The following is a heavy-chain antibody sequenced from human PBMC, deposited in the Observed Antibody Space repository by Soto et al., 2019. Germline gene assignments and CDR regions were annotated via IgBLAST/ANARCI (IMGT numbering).Heavy chain of an antibody. CDR3: ARDGQLWSDDAFDI. V-gene: IGHV1-18*01. Sequence: ASVKVSCKASGYTFTSYGISWVRQAPGQGLEWMGWISAYNGNTNYAQKLQGRVTMTTDTSTSTAYMELRSLRSDDTAVYYRARDGQLWSDDAFDIWGQGTMVTVSS. J-gene: IGHJ3*02. CDR1: GYTFTSYG. CDR2: ISAYNGNT. D-gene: IGHD5-18*01.